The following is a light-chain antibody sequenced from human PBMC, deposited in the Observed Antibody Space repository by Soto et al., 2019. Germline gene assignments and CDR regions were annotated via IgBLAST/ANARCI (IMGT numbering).Light chain of an antibody. J-gene: IGLJ2*01. Sequence: SYELTQPPSVSVSPGQTASVTCSGDKLGDKYACWYQQKPGQSPVLVIYQDSKRPSGIPERFSGSNSGNTATLTISGTQAMDEADYYCQAWDSGLVVFGGGTKLTVL. CDR3: QAWDSGLVV. CDR2: QDS. V-gene: IGLV3-1*01. CDR1: KLGDKY.